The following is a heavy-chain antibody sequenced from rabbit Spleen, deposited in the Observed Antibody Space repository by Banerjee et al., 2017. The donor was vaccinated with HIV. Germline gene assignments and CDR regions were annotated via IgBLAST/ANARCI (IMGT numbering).Heavy chain of an antibody. CDR2: IYAGSSGST. J-gene: IGHJ6*01. V-gene: IGHV1S40*01. D-gene: IGHD8-1*01. Sequence: QSLEESGGGLVKPGASLTLTCKASGFSFDSGYDMCWVRQAPGKGLEWIACIYAGSSGSTYSATWAKGRFTISKTSSTTVTLQMTSLTAADTATYFCARDVGTSFSTYGMDLWGQGTLVTVS. CDR1: GFSFDSGYD. CDR3: ARDVGTSFSTYGMDL.